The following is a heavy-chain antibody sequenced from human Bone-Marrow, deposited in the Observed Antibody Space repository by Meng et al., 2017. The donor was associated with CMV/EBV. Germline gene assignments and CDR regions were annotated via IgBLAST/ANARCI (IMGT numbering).Heavy chain of an antibody. V-gene: IGHV3-30*04. Sequence: GESLKISCVGSGFTFSSYAMHWVRQAPGKGQEWVAVVTSDGSNKYYADSVKGRFTISRDNSKTTLYLQMNSLTTEDTAVYYCAGYVPQSGWGQGTLVTVSS. J-gene: IGHJ4*02. CDR2: VTSDGSNK. D-gene: IGHD3-10*01. CDR3: AGYVPQSG. CDR1: GFTFSSYA.